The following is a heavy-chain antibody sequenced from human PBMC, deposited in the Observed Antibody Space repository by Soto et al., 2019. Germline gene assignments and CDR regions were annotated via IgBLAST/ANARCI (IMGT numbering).Heavy chain of an antibody. CDR3: ARDDEYDDNGLDY. CDR1: GFFFSRFG. Sequence: QVQLVESGGGVVQPGTSLRLSCAASGFFFSRFGMHWVRQAPGKGLEWVAVIVSHGEKKDYADSVRGRFTISRDNSRNTLFLEMSSLRVDDTTIYYCARDDEYDDNGLDYWGQGTLVTVSS. V-gene: IGHV3-33*01. J-gene: IGHJ4*02. D-gene: IGHD1-1*01. CDR2: IVSHGEKK.